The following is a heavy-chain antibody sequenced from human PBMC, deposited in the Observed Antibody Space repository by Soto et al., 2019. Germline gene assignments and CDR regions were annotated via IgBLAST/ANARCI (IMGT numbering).Heavy chain of an antibody. CDR2: MNPNSGNT. J-gene: IGHJ6*02. CDR3: ARDSSSWTTYYYYGMDV. Sequence: VASVKVSCKASGYTFTSYDINWVRQATGQGLEWMGWMNPNSGNTGYAQKFQGRVTMTRNTSISTAYMELSSLRSEDTAVYYCARDSSSWTTYYYYGMDVWGQGTTVTVS. CDR1: GYTFTSYD. D-gene: IGHD6-13*01. V-gene: IGHV1-8*01.